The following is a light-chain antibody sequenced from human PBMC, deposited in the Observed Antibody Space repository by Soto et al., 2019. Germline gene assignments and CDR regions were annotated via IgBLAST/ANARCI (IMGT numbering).Light chain of an antibody. J-gene: IGKJ4*01. CDR1: QGIAPY. CDR2: ATS. Sequence: DVQMTQSPSSLSAFVGDRVTITCRASQGIAPYLAWFQQKPGKVPKLLIYATSTLQSGVPYRFRGSGSGTDFTLTINSQQPEDVGTYYCQKYNSAPLTFGGGTKVEIK. V-gene: IGKV1-27*01. CDR3: QKYNSAPLT.